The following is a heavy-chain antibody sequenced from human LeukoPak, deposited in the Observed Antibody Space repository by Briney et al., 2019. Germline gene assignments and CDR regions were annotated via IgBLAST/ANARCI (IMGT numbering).Heavy chain of an antibody. J-gene: IGHJ4*02. D-gene: IGHD5-18*01. Sequence: ASVKVSCKASGYTFTGYYMHWVRQAPGQGLEWMGWIHPNSGGTNYAQKFQGRVIMTRDTSISTAYMELSSLRSDDTAVYYCARIYKGDSYGNYWGQGTLVTVSS. V-gene: IGHV1-2*02. CDR3: ARIYKGDSYGNY. CDR1: GYTFTGYY. CDR2: IHPNSGGT.